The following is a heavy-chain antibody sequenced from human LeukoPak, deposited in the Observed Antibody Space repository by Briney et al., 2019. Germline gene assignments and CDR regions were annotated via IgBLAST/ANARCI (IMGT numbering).Heavy chain of an antibody. CDR1: GYTFTGYY. CDR2: INPNSGGT. D-gene: IGHD6-19*01. J-gene: IGHJ4*02. Sequence: ASVKVSCKASGYTFTGYYMHWVRQAPGQGLEWMGWINPNSGGTNYAQKFQGRVTMTRDTSISTAYMELSTLTSDDTAVYFCARDGDYSSGWYFDYWGQGTPVTVSS. V-gene: IGHV1-2*02. CDR3: ARDGDYSSGWYFDY.